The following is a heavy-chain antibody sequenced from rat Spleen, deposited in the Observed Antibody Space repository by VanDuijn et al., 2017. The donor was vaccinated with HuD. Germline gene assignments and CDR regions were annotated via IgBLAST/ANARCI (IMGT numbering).Heavy chain of an antibody. D-gene: IGHD1-11*01. CDR3: ARHAYGGYEAFDY. Sequence: QVQLKESGPGLVQPSQTLSLTCTVAGFSLTNYNVHWVRQPPGKGLEWMGGIWGDGSTDYKSALKSRLSISRDTSKGQLFLKVTSLQPEDTGTYYCARHAYGGYEAFDYWGQGVMVTVSS. CDR2: IWGDGST. CDR1: GFSLTNYN. J-gene: IGHJ2*01. V-gene: IGHV2-30*01.